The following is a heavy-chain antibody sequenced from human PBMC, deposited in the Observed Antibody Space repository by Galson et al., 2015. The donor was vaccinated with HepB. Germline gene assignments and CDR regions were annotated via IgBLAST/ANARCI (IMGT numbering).Heavy chain of an antibody. CDR3: ARFDSGHDFFDY. V-gene: IGHV5-10-1*01. CDR2: IDPSDSYT. CDR1: GFSFTSYW. Sequence: QSGAEVKKPEESLRISCTGSGFSFTSYWITWVRQMPGKGLEWMGRIDPSDSYTKYSPSFQGHVTISADKSISTAYLQWSSLKASDTAMYYCARFDSGHDFFDYWGQGTLVTVSS. D-gene: IGHD5-12*01. J-gene: IGHJ4*02.